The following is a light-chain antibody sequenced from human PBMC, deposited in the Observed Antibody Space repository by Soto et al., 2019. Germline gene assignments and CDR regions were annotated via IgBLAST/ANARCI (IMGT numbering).Light chain of an antibody. V-gene: IGKV3-11*01. CDR3: QQRSNS. CDR2: DAS. CDR1: QSVSRS. Sequence: EIVLTQSPATLSLSPGDRATLSCRASQSVSRSLTWYQQKPGQAPRLLIYDASTRATGIPPRFSGSGSGTDFTITISSLEPEDFAVYYCQQRSNSFGGGTKVDI. J-gene: IGKJ4*01.